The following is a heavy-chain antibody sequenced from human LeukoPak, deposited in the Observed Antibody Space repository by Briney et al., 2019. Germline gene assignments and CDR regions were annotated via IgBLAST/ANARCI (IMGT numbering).Heavy chain of an antibody. CDR3: ATETIGRHYDY. J-gene: IGHJ4*02. D-gene: IGHD1-14*01. V-gene: IGHV3-21*01. CDR2: IGPTGTDR. CDR1: GFTFSSCG. Sequence: GGSLRLSCAASGFTFSSCGFNWVRQAPGKGLEWVSSIGPTGTDRYYADSVRGRFTISRGNAKNSMYLQMDSLRDEDTAVYYCATETIGRHYDYWGQGTLLTVSS.